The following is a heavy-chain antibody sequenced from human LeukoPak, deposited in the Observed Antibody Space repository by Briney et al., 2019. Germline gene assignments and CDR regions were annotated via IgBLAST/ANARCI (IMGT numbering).Heavy chain of an antibody. CDR3: ARDSRPRGYYYYYMDV. CDR1: GGSVSSGSYY. Sequence: SETLSLTCTVSGGSVSSGSYYWSWIRQPPGKGLEWIGYIYNSGSTNYHPSLKSRITISVDTSKNQFSLKLSSVTAADTAVYYCARDSRPRGYYYYYMDVWGKGTTVTVSS. J-gene: IGHJ6*03. CDR2: IYNSGST. V-gene: IGHV4-61*01.